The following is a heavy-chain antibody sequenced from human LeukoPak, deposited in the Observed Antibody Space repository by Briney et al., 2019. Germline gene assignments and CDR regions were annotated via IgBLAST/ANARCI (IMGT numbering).Heavy chain of an antibody. J-gene: IGHJ3*02. D-gene: IGHD3-16*01. CDR3: ARSFQGGAFDI. CDR1: GFTVSSNY. V-gene: IGHV3-11*06. CDR2: ISDSSSDT. Sequence: PGGSLRLSCAASGFTVSSNYMSWVRQAPGKGLEWVSYISDSSSDTHYADSVKGRFTISRDNAKNSLYLQMSSLRAEDTAIYYCARSFQGGAFDIWGQGTMVTVSS.